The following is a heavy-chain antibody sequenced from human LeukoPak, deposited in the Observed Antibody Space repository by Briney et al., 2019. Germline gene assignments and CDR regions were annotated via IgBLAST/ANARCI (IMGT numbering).Heavy chain of an antibody. CDR1: GGSISSYY. Sequence: PSETLSLTCTVSGGSISSYYWSWIRQPPGEGLEWIGHIYYSGSTNYNPSLKSRVTISVDTSKNQFSLKLSSVTAADTAVYYCARDRGWSGYYSDWGQGTLVTVSS. CDR2: IYYSGST. V-gene: IGHV4-59*01. D-gene: IGHD3-3*01. J-gene: IGHJ4*02. CDR3: ARDRGWSGYYSD.